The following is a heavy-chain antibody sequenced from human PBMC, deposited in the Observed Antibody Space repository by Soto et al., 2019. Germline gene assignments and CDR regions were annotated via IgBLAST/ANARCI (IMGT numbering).Heavy chain of an antibody. CDR1: GYTFTSYG. CDR2: ISAYNGNT. Sequence: ASVKVSCKASGYTFTSYGISWVRHAPGQGLEWMGWISAYNGNTNYAQKLQGRVTMTTDTSTSTAYMELRSLRSDDTAVYYCASVDTIHYGMDVWGQGTTVTVSS. CDR3: ASVDTIHYGMDV. D-gene: IGHD3-3*01. J-gene: IGHJ6*02. V-gene: IGHV1-18*01.